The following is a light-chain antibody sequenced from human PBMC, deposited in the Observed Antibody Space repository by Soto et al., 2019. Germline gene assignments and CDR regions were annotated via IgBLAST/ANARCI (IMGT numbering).Light chain of an antibody. CDR3: LKHHAWPWT. CDR2: RIF. Sequence: EIVMTQSPGTLSVFPGESVTLSCRASQSVNGYLDWFQHKPGQAPRLVLKRIFIRSIGVPARFSGSGSETEFTLTINGLQSEDSGVYYCLKHHAWPWTFGQGTKVEIK. J-gene: IGKJ1*01. V-gene: IGKV3-15*01. CDR1: QSVNGY.